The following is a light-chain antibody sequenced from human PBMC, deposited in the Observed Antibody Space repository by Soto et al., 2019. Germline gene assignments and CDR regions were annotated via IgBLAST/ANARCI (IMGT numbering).Light chain of an antibody. Sequence: QSVLTQPRSVSGSPGQSVTISCTGTSSDVGAYNYVSWYQQHPGKAPKVIIYDVSERPSGVPDRFSGSRSGNTASLTISGLHVDDEAHYYCCSYAGNPVYIIGTGTKLTVL. J-gene: IGLJ1*01. CDR1: SSDVGAYNY. CDR2: DVS. CDR3: CSYAGNPVYI. V-gene: IGLV2-11*01.